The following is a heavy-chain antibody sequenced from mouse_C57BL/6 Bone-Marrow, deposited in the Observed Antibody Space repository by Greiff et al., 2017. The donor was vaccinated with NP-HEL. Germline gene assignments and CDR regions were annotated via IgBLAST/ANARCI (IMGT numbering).Heavy chain of an antibody. V-gene: IGHV1-18*01. D-gene: IGHD2-5*01. CDR1: GYTFTDYN. CDR3: ARDYSNYGYYAMDY. Sequence: EVQLQQSGPELVKPGASVKIPCKASGYTFTDYNMDWVKQSHGKSLEWIGDINPNNGGTIYNQKFKGKATLTVDKSSSTAYVELRSLTSEDTAIYYCARDYSNYGYYAMDYWGQGTSVTVSS. J-gene: IGHJ4*01. CDR2: INPNNGGT.